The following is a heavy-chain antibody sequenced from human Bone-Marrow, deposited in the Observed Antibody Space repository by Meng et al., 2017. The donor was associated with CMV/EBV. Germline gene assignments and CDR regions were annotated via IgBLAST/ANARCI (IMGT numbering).Heavy chain of an antibody. V-gene: IGHV3-74*01. Sequence: VQRCQSGGGLVRPGVSLRLSGADSGFTFSNYWMHWVRQVPGKGLLWVSRINTDGTFTSYADSVKGRFTISRDNARNTLYLQMDSLRADDSAVYYCGRDLSGERDHWGQGTLVTVSS. J-gene: IGHJ4*02. CDR1: GFTFSNYW. CDR2: INTDGTFT. D-gene: IGHD1-26*01. CDR3: GRDLSGERDH.